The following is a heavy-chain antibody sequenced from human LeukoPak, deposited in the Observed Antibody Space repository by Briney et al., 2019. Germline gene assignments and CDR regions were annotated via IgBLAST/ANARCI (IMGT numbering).Heavy chain of an antibody. J-gene: IGHJ4*02. D-gene: IGHD6-19*01. Sequence: GASVTVSCTASGYTLTIYCISWGRQAPGQGLEWMGWISAYNGNTNYAHKLQGRVTMTTDTFTSTAYMELRSLRSDDTAVYYCARVKAHSAVAGTSFDYWGQGTLVTVSS. V-gene: IGHV1-18*01. CDR3: ARVKAHSAVAGTSFDY. CDR2: ISAYNGNT. CDR1: GYTLTIYC.